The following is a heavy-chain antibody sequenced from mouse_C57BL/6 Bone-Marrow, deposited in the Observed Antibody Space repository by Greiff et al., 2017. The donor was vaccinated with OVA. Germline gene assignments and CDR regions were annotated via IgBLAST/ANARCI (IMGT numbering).Heavy chain of an antibody. Sequence: QVQLQQSGAELVKPGASVKLSCKASGYTFTSYWMHWVKQRPGRGLEWIGRIDPNSGGTKYNEKFKSKATLTVDKPSSTDYMLLSSLTSEDSAVYYCGRFPGTRAAWYFDVWGTGTTVTVSS. D-gene: IGHD4-1*01. CDR2: IDPNSGGT. CDR3: GRFPGTRAAWYFDV. V-gene: IGHV1-72*01. CDR1: GYTFTSYW. J-gene: IGHJ1*03.